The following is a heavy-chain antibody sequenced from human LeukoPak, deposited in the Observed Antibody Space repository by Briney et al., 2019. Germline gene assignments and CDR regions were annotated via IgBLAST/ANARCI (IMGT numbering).Heavy chain of an antibody. V-gene: IGHV4-39*07. CDR3: ARDGVYDFWSGYYPNWLDP. D-gene: IGHD3-3*01. J-gene: IGHJ5*02. Sequence: SETLSLTCTVSGGSISSSSYYWGWIRQPPGKGLEWIGSIYYSGSTYYNPSLKSRVTISVDTSKNQFSLKLSSVTAADTAVYYCARDGVYDFWSGYYPNWLDPWGQGTLVTVSS. CDR1: GGSISSSSYY. CDR2: IYYSGST.